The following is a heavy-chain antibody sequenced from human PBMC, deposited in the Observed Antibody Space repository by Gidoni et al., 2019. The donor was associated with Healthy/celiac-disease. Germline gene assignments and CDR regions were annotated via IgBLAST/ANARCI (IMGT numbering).Heavy chain of an antibody. CDR2: IIPILGIA. V-gene: IGHV1-69*04. Sequence: QVQLVQSGAEVKKPGSSVKVSCQPSGGTFSSYAISWVRQAPGQGLEWMGRIIPILGIANYAQKFQGRVTITADKSTSTAYMELSSLRSEDTAVYYCARGPDGAQHGGMDVWGQGTTVTVSS. J-gene: IGHJ6*02. CDR3: ARGPDGAQHGGMDV. CDR1: GGTFSSYA.